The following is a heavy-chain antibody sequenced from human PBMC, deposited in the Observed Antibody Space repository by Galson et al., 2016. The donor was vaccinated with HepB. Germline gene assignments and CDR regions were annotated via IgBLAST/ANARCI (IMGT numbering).Heavy chain of an antibody. J-gene: IGHJ4*02. CDR1: GYTSSDHY. V-gene: IGHV3-72*01. CDR3: VRWVSGAADY. CDR2: TRNSRNSFIT. D-gene: IGHD5/OR15-5a*01. Sequence: LRLSCAASGYTSSDHYMDWVRQATGKGLEWVGRTRNSRNSFITEYAASVRGRFTISRDDSKNSVYLQMNSLKTEDTAVYYCVRWVSGAADYWGQGALVTVSS.